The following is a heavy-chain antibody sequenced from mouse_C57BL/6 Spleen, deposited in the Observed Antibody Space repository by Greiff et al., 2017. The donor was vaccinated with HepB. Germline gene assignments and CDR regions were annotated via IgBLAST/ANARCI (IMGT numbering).Heavy chain of an antibody. CDR3: ARLYVYPYYYSMDY. Sequence: EVQRVESGGGLVKPGGSLKLSCAASGFTFSDYGMHWVRQAPEKGLEWVVYISSGSSTIYYADTVKGRFTISRDNAKNTLFLHMTSLRSEATAMYYCARLYVYPYYYSMDYWGQGTSVTVSS. J-gene: IGHJ4*01. V-gene: IGHV5-17*01. CDR1: GFTFSDYG. CDR2: ISSGSSTI. D-gene: IGHD1-3*01.